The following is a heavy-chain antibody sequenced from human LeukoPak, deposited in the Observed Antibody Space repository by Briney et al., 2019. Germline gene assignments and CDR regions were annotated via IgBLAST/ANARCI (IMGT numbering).Heavy chain of an antibody. Sequence: GGSLRLSCAASGFTFSSYEMNWVRQAPGKGLEWVSYISSSGSTIYYADSVKGRFTISRDYAKNSLYLQMNSLRAEDTAVYYCAREEYYGSGSYYKGPLFDYWGQGTLVAVSS. D-gene: IGHD3-10*01. V-gene: IGHV3-48*03. J-gene: IGHJ4*02. CDR1: GFTFSSYE. CDR2: ISSSGSTI. CDR3: AREEYYGSGSYYKGPLFDY.